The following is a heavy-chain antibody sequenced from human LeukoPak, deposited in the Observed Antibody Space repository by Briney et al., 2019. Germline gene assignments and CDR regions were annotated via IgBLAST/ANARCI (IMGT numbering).Heavy chain of an antibody. D-gene: IGHD5-12*01. CDR3: SRDRLGGLDY. V-gene: IGHV3-21*01. CDR1: GFDFSTYA. CDR2: ISTTSTYI. Sequence: GGSLRLSCAASGFDFSTYAIDWVRQAPGKGLEWVSSISTTSTYIFYADSLKGRFTISRDNAKNSVYLQMNTLRPEDTAVYYCSRDRLGGLDYWGQGTLVTVSS. J-gene: IGHJ4*02.